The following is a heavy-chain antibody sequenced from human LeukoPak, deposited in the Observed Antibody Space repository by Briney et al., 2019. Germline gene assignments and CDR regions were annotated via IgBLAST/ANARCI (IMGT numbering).Heavy chain of an antibody. Sequence: GGSLRLSCAASGFTFSSYWMSWVRQAPGKGLEWVANIKQDGSEKYYVDSVKGRFTISRDNAKNSLYLQMNSLRAEDTAVYYCARAVVAATTPFDYWGQGTLVTVSS. J-gene: IGHJ4*02. D-gene: IGHD2-15*01. CDR3: ARAVVAATTPFDY. CDR1: GFTFSSYW. V-gene: IGHV3-7*01. CDR2: IKQDGSEK.